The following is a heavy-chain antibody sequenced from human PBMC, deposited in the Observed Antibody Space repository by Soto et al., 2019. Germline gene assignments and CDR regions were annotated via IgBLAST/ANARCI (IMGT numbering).Heavy chain of an antibody. CDR2: IFPNSGAT. D-gene: IGHD2-15*01. CDR1: GYTFTGFY. Sequence: ASVKVSCKASGYTFTGFYLRWVRQAPGQGLEWMGWIFPNSGATNYAQKFQGRVTLTRDTSLSTGYMDLTRLTSDDTAVYYCARGRSLKWNWFDRWGQGTLVTVSS. V-gene: IGHV1-2*02. CDR3: ARGRSLKWNWFDR. J-gene: IGHJ5*02.